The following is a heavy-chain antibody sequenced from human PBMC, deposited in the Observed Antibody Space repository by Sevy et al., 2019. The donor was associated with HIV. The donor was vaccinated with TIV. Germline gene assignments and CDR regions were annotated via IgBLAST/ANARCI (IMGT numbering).Heavy chain of an antibody. D-gene: IGHD3-16*01. J-gene: IGHJ4*02. CDR1: GFTFSRYG. Sequence: GGSLRLSCVASGFTFSRYGMHWVRQAPGKGLEWVAFIRYDGSTKYYTESVKGLFTISRDNSKNTLYLQMNSRRTEDTAVYYCAKGPSPMITFGGVADYWGQGTLVTVSS. CDR2: IRYDGSTK. V-gene: IGHV3-30*02. CDR3: AKGPSPMITFGGVADY.